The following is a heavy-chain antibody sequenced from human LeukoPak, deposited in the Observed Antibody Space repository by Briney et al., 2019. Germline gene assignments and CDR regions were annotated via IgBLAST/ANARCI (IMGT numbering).Heavy chain of an antibody. J-gene: IGHJ4*02. Sequence: PGRSLRLSCAASGFTFSSYAMSWVRQAPGKGLEWVSAISGSGGSTYYADSVKGRFTISRDNSKNTLYLQMNSLRAEDTAVYYCAKDPRRYYYGSGKGYFDYWGQGTLVTVSS. CDR3: AKDPRRYYYGSGKGYFDY. CDR1: GFTFSSYA. V-gene: IGHV3-23*01. D-gene: IGHD3-10*01. CDR2: ISGSGGST.